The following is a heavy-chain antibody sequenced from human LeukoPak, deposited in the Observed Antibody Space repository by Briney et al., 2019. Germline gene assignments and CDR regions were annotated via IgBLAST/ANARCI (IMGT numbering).Heavy chain of an antibody. D-gene: IGHD6-25*01. J-gene: IGHJ4*02. V-gene: IGHV1-46*01. CDR3: AREAIAAGKNFDY. CDR1: GYAITSHF. Sequence: ASVKVSCKTSGYAITSHFMHWVRQAPGQGLEWVGTIHPDGETTTYGQKFQGRVTMTCDTSTSTVYMDLSSLRSEDTAVFYCAREAIAAGKNFDYWGQGTQVTVSS. CDR2: IHPDGETT.